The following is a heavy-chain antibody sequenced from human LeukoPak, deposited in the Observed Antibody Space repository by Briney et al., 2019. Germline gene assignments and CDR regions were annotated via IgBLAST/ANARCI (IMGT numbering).Heavy chain of an antibody. J-gene: IGHJ3*02. CDR3: ARDRGDSSGYYYYDAFDI. CDR2: INPSGGST. D-gene: IGHD3-22*01. CDR1: GYTFTSYY. V-gene: IGHV1-46*01. Sequence: SVKVSCKASGYTFTSYYMHWVRQAPGQGLEWMGIINPSGGSTSYAQKFQGRVTMTRDTSTSTVYMELSSLRSEDTAVYYCARDRGDSSGYYYYDAFDIWGQGTMVTVSS.